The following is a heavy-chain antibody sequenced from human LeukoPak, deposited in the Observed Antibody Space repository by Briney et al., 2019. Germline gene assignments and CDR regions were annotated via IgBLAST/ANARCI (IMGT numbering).Heavy chain of an antibody. J-gene: IGHJ4*02. D-gene: IGHD3-22*01. V-gene: IGHV4-31*03. CDR3: TRTSDSSGYYFDY. Sequence: SETLSLTCTVSSDSISSGGYYWGWIRQHPGKGLEWIGYIYYSGSTYYNPSLKSRLTISVDTSKNQFSLKLGSVTAADTAVYYCTRTSDSSGYYFDYWGQGTPVTVSS. CDR2: IYYSGST. CDR1: SDSISSGGYY.